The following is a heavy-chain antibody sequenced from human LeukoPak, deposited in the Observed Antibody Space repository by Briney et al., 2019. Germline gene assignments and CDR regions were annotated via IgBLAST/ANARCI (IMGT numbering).Heavy chain of an antibody. J-gene: IGHJ3*02. CDR2: IYYSGST. Sequence: ASKTLSLTCTVSGGSISSYYWSWIRQPPGKGLEWIGYIYYSGSTNYNPSLKSRVTISVDTSKNQFSLKLSSVTAADTAVYYCARDYYDSSGYYYRGFDIWGQGTMVTVSP. CDR1: GGSISSYY. CDR3: ARDYYDSSGYYYRGFDI. D-gene: IGHD3-22*01. V-gene: IGHV4-59*01.